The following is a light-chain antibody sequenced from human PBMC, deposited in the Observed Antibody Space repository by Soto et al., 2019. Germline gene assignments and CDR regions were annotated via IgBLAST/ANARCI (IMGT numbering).Light chain of an antibody. Sequence: QSALTQPPSASGTPGQRVTISCSGSNSNIGSNTVNWYQQLPGTAPKLLIYSNDQRPSGVPDRFSGSKSGTSASLAISGLQSEDEADYYCAAWDDSLNGVVFGGGTQLTVL. J-gene: IGLJ7*01. V-gene: IGLV1-44*01. CDR2: SND. CDR1: NSNIGSNT. CDR3: AAWDDSLNGVV.